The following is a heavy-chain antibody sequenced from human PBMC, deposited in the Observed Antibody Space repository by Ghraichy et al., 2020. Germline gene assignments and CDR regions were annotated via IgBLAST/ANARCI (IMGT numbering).Heavy chain of an antibody. Sequence: SCAASGFIFTNSWMSWVRQGPGKGLEWVGRVKSKSDGGTTDYAAPVRGRFTISRDDSKKMVYLQMNSLKTEDTAVYYCTTRLRGYWGQGTLVTVSS. CDR1: GFIFTNSW. V-gene: IGHV3-15*01. CDR2: VKSKSDGGTT. CDR3: TTRLRGY. J-gene: IGHJ4*02.